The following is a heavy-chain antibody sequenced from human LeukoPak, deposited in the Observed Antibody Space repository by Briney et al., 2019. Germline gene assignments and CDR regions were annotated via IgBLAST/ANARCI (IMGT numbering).Heavy chain of an antibody. D-gene: IGHD2-15*01. Sequence: GGSLRLSCAASEFSVGSNYMTWVRQAPGKGLEWVSLIYSGGSTYYADSVKGRFTISRDNSKNTLYLQMNSLRAEDTAVYYCAKGFVVVVSATQSSWFGPWGQGTLVTVSS. CDR3: AKGFVVVVSATQSSWFGP. CDR2: IYSGGST. CDR1: EFSVGSNY. J-gene: IGHJ5*02. V-gene: IGHV3-66*01.